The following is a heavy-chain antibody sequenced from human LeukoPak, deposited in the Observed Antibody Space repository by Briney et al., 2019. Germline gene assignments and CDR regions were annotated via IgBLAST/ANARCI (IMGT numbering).Heavy chain of an antibody. V-gene: IGHV3-7*01. CDR2: IKQDGSEK. J-gene: IGHJ4*02. CDR1: GFTFSSYW. Sequence: GESLRLFCAAAGFTFSSYWMSWVRQAPGKGLEWVANIKQDGSEKYYVDSVKGRFTISRDNAKNSLYLQMNSLRAEDTAVYYCAIDPQWLPLDYWGQGTLVTVSS. D-gene: IGHD6-19*01. CDR3: AIDPQWLPLDY.